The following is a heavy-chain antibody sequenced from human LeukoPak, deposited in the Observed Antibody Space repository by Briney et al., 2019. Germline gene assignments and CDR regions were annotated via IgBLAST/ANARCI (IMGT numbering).Heavy chain of an antibody. Sequence: PSQTLSLTCAVSGGSXSXNKFYXXXXXQSPGKGLQWIGSIXXSGTTYYNPSLQSRVIVSVDTSNNQSSLRLDSVTAADTAVYYCSRHARYYYGTGVVLENYGMDVWGQGTTVTVSS. CDR1: GGSXSXNKFY. J-gene: IGHJ6*02. CDR2: IXXSGTT. D-gene: IGHD3-10*01. CDR3: SRHARYYYGTGVVLENYGMDV. V-gene: IGHV4-39*01.